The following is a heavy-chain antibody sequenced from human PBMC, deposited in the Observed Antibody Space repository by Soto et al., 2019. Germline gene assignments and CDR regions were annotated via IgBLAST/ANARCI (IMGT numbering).Heavy chain of an antibody. CDR2: IYYSGST. CDR3: ARGVGDYGPASTEFVY. CDR1: GGSISSGDYY. J-gene: IGHJ4*02. V-gene: IGHV4-30-4*01. D-gene: IGHD4-17*01. Sequence: QVQLQESDPGLVKPSQTLSLTCTVSGGSISSGDYYWSWIRQPPGKGLEWIGYIYYSGSTYYNPSLKSRVTISVDTSKNQFSLKLSSVTAADTAVYYCARGVGDYGPASTEFVYWGQGTLVTVSS.